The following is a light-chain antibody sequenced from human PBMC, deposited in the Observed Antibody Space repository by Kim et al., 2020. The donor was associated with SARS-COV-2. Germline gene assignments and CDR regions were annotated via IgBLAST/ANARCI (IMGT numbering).Light chain of an antibody. V-gene: IGKV3-20*01. J-gene: IGKJ2*01. Sequence: PGERATLSCRVSQSVNSKYLTWYQQIPGQAPRLLIYGAFYRATGIPDRFSGSGSGTDFTLTISGLEPEDFALYYCQHYGSSPPLYTFGQGTKLEI. CDR2: GAF. CDR1: QSVNSKY. CDR3: QHYGSSPPLYT.